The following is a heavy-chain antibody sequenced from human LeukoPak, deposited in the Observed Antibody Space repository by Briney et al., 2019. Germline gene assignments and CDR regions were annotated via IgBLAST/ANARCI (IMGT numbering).Heavy chain of an antibody. CDR3: ATLELAYCGGDCYTNFDY. CDR2: ISGSGGST. D-gene: IGHD2-21*02. J-gene: IGHJ4*02. CDR1: GFTFSSYA. V-gene: IGHV3-23*01. Sequence: GGSLRLSCAASGFTFSSYAMRWVRQAPGKGLEWVSAISGSGGSTYYADSVQGRFTISRDNSKNTLYLQMNSLRAEDTAVYYCATLELAYCGGDCYTNFDYWGQGTLVTVSS.